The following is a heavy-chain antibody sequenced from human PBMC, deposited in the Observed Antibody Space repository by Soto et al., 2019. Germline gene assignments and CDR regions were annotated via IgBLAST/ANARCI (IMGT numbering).Heavy chain of an antibody. CDR3: AKDLTGGIVARHFYYYGMDV. V-gene: IGHV3-23*01. Sequence: QTGGSLRLSCAASGFTFRSYAMSWVRQAPGKGLEWVSAISGSGGGTYYADSVKGRFTISRDNSKNTLYLQMNSLRAEDTAVYYCAKDLTGGIVARHFYYYGMDVWGQGTTVTVSS. J-gene: IGHJ6*02. CDR1: GFTFRSYA. D-gene: IGHD6-6*01. CDR2: ISGSGGGT.